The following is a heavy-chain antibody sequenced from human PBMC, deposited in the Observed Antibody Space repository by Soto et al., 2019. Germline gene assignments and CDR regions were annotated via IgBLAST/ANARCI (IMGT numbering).Heavy chain of an antibody. D-gene: IGHD2-15*01. CDR1: GGTFSIYT. Sequence: QVQLVQSGAEVKKPGSSVKVSCKASGGTFSIYTISWVRQAPGQGLEWMGGSANSAQKFQGRLTVTADESTSTVYLELISLTSGDTAVYYCAREGPPDIAWFDPWGQGTLVSVSS. J-gene: IGHJ5*02. CDR3: AREGPPDIAWFDP. CDR2: SA. V-gene: IGHV1-69*01.